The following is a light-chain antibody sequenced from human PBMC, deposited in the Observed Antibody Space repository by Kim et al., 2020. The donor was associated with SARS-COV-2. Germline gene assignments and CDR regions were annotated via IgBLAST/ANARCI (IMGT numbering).Light chain of an antibody. Sequence: SYELNQPHSVSVSPGQTASITCSGDKLGDKYACWYQQKPGQSPVLVIYQDSKRPSGIPERFSGSNSGNTATLTISGTQAMDEADYYCQAWDSSTVVFGGGTQLTVL. CDR3: QAWDSSTVV. CDR1: KLGDKY. V-gene: IGLV3-1*01. J-gene: IGLJ2*01. CDR2: QDS.